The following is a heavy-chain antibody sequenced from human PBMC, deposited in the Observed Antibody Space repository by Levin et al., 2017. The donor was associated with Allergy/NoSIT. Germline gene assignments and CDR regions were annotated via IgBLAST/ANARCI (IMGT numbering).Heavy chain of an antibody. J-gene: IGHJ5*02. CDR2: INPNSGGT. Sequence: GESLKISCKASGYTFTGYYMHWVRQAPGQGLEWMGWINPNSGGTNYAQKFQGRVTMTRDTSISTAYMELSRLRSDDTAVYYCARGWGLAVAGRRWFDPWGQGTLVTVSS. D-gene: IGHD6-19*01. CDR3: ARGWGLAVAGRRWFDP. CDR1: GYTFTGYY. V-gene: IGHV1-2*02.